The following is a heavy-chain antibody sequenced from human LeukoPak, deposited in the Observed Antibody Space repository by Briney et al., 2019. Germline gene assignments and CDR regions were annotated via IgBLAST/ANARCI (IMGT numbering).Heavy chain of an antibody. D-gene: IGHD3-22*01. CDR1: GYTFTSYY. CDR2: INPSGGST. Sequence: GASVKVSCKASGYTFTSYYMHWVRQAPGQGLEWMGIINPSGGSTSYAQKFQGRVTMTRDTSTSTVYMELSSLRSEDTAVYYCARSGVVVIHPNAFDIWGQGTMVTVSS. V-gene: IGHV1-46*01. CDR3: ARSGVVVIHPNAFDI. J-gene: IGHJ3*02.